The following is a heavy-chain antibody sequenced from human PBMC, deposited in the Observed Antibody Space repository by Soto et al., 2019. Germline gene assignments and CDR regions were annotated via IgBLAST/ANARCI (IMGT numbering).Heavy chain of an antibody. CDR3: ARGRIYDFWSGYSLGLNQVHVYDY. V-gene: IGHV4-34*01. J-gene: IGHJ4*02. D-gene: IGHD3-3*01. CDR1: GGSFSGYY. CDR2: INHSGST. Sequence: SETLSLTCAVYGGSFSGYYWSWIRQPPGKGLEWIGEINHSGSTNYNPSLESRVTISVDTSKNQFSLKLSSVTAADTAVYYCARGRIYDFWSGYSLGLNQVHVYDYWGQGTLVTVSS.